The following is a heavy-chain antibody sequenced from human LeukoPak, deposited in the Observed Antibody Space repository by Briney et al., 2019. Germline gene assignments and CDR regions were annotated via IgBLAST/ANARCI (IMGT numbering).Heavy chain of an antibody. Sequence: VGSLRLSCRASGFLFSDAWMSWFRQAPGKGLEWVGRIKSRTDRGTTDYAASVQGRFTISRDDSKDTLYLQMNGLKTEDTAVYYCSTDRRFLEWHFNWGVFNYWGQGSLVTVSS. D-gene: IGHD3-3*01. CDR3: STDRRFLEWHFNWGVFNY. CDR1: GFLFSDAW. V-gene: IGHV3-15*01. J-gene: IGHJ4*02. CDR2: IKSRTDRGTT.